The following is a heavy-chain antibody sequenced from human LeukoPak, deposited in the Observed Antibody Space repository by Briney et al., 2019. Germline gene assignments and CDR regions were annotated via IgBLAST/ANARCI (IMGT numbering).Heavy chain of an antibody. CDR2: IYHSGST. Sequence: PSQTLSLTCAVSGGSISSGGYSWSWIRQPPGKGLEWIGYIYHSGSTYYNPSLKSRVTISVDRSKNQFSLKLSSVTAADTAVYYCARVYIAAAGQPGGDYFDYWGQGTLVTVSS. CDR1: GGSISSGGYS. CDR3: ARVYIAAAGQPGGDYFDY. J-gene: IGHJ4*02. V-gene: IGHV4-30-2*01. D-gene: IGHD6-13*01.